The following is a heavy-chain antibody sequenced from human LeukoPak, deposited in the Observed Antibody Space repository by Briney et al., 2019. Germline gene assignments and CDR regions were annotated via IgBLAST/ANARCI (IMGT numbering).Heavy chain of an antibody. CDR1: GFTFSNYG. Sequence: PGRSLRLSCAASGFTFSNYGMHWVRQAPGEGLEWVAVMWYDGSNEYSGDSVKGRFIISRDKSKNTLYLQMNSLRVDDTAVYYCAKVYAGIVFDHWGQGTPVTVSS. CDR3: AKVYAGIVFDH. J-gene: IGHJ4*02. D-gene: IGHD4-23*01. CDR2: MWYDGSNE. V-gene: IGHV3-33*03.